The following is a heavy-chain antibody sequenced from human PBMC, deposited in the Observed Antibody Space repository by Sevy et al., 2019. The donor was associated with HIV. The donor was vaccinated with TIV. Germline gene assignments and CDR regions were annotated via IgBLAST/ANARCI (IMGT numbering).Heavy chain of an antibody. D-gene: IGHD3-10*01. Sequence: GGSLRLSCAASGFTFSDYWMTWVRQAPGKGLEWVANIKEDGSKKYYVDSVKGRFTISRDNAKNSLYLQMNSLRAEDTAVYSCARGQLDSIGADYWGQGTLVTVSS. J-gene: IGHJ4*02. CDR3: ARGQLDSIGADY. V-gene: IGHV3-7*01. CDR2: IKEDGSKK. CDR1: GFTFSDYW.